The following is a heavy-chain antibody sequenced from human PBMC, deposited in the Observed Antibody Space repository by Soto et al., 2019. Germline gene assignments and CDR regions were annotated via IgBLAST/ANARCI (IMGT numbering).Heavy chain of an antibody. CDR2: IKTDGSFS. V-gene: IGHV3-74*01. J-gene: IGHJ4*02. D-gene: IGHD3-16*01. CDR3: ARGLYGDPPALDY. Sequence: EVQLVESGGGLVQPGGSLRLSCAASGFTFSSYYMHWVRQAPGKGLVWISRIKTDGSFSSYADSLKGRFTISRDNARKTLFLQMNSLSDDDTAVYYCARGLYGDPPALDYWGQGTLVSVSS. CDR1: GFTFSSYY.